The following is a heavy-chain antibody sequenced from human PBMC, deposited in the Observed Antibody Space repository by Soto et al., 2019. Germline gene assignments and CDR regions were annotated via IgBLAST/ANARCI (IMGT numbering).Heavy chain of an antibody. J-gene: IGHJ6*02. CDR2: ISYDGSNK. CDR3: ANYDRNWYYYYGMDV. D-gene: IGHD3-22*01. V-gene: IGHV3-30*18. Sequence: GGSLRLSCAASGFTFSSYGMHWVRQAPGKGLEWVAVISYDGSNKYYADSVKGRFTISRDNSKNTLYLQMNSLRAEDTAVYYCANYDRNWYYYYGMDVWGQGTTVTVSS. CDR1: GFTFSSYG.